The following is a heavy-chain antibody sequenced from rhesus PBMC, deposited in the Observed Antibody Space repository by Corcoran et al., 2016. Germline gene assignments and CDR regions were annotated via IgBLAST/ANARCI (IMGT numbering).Heavy chain of an antibody. J-gene: IGHJ4*01. CDR2: IYGSGGST. Sequence: QVQLQESGPGLVKPSETLPLTCAVSGASISTNYWSWIRQAPGKGLEWIGRIYGSGGSTGYTPSLKNRVTISVDTSRKQLSLKLTFLTAADTAVYYCASDKTVGTAPWGWGQGVLVTVSS. V-gene: IGHV4S2*01. CDR1: GASISTNY. CDR3: ASDKTVGTAPWG. D-gene: IGHD5-24*01.